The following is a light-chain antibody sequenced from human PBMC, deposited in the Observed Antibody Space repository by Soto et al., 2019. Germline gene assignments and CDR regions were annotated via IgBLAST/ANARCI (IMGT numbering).Light chain of an antibody. CDR1: SSNIGAGYD. V-gene: IGLV1-40*01. CDR2: GNS. J-gene: IGLJ3*02. CDR3: QSYGSSLSCLV. Sequence: QSVLTQPPSVSGAPGQRVTISCTGSSSNIGAGYDVHWYQQHPGTAPKLLIYGNSNRPSGVPDRFSGSKSGTSASLAITGLQAEDEADYYCQSYGSSLSCLVFGGGTKLTVL.